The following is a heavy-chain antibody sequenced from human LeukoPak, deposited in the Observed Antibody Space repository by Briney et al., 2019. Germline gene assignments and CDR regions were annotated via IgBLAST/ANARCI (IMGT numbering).Heavy chain of an antibody. Sequence: SETLSLTCAVYGGSFSGYYWSWIRQPPGKGLEWIGYIYYSGSTYYKSSLKSRVNISVDTSKNQFSLKLSSVTAADTAVYYCARDGYGAWFDPWGQGTLVTVSS. CDR2: IYYSGST. J-gene: IGHJ5*02. CDR3: ARDGYGAWFDP. CDR1: GGSFSGYY. D-gene: IGHD2-15*01. V-gene: IGHV4-30-4*08.